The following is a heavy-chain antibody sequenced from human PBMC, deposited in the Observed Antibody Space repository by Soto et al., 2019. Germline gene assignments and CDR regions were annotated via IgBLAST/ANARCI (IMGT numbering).Heavy chain of an antibody. CDR2: INFGNGNT. CDR3: ARNTLRFDY. CDR1: WYTFTSYA. J-gene: IGHJ4*02. Sequence: ASEKVSFKASWYTFTSYAMHWGRQAPGQRLEWMGWINFGNGNTKYSQKFQGRVTITGDTSASTAYMELSSLTSEDTAVYYCARNTLRFDYWGQGTVVTVSS. V-gene: IGHV1-3*01. D-gene: IGHD2-21*02.